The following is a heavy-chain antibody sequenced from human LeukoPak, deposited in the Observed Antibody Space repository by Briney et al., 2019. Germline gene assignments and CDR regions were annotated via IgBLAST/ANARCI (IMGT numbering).Heavy chain of an antibody. V-gene: IGHV1-69*01. Sequence: SVKVSCKASGGTFSSYAISWVRQAPGQGLEWMGGIIPIFGTANYAQKFQGRVTITADESTSTAYMELSSLRSEDTAVYYCARDLGYCSSTSCYLLDYWGQGTLVTVSS. CDR1: GGTFSSYA. J-gene: IGHJ4*02. CDR2: IIPIFGTA. CDR3: ARDLGYCSSTSCYLLDY. D-gene: IGHD2-2*01.